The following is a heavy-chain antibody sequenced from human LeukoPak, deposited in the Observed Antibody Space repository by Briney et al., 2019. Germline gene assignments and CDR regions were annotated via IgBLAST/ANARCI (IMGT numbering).Heavy chain of an antibody. CDR3: ARVEVSNPQLSPIDY. CDR2: INPNSGGT. CDR1: GYTFTGYY. V-gene: IGHV1-2*02. J-gene: IGHJ4*02. Sequence: ASVKVSCKVSGYTFTGYYMHWVRLAPGQGLEWMGWINPNSGGTNYARKFQGRVTMTRDTSISTAYMELNRLRSDDTAVYYCARVEVSNPQLSPIDYWGQGTLVTVSS.